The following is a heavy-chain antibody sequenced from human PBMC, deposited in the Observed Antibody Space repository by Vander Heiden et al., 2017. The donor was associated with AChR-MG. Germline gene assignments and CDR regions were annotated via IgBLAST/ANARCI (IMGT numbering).Heavy chain of an antibody. D-gene: IGHD2-2*01. CDR3: ARDGNGCSSTSCPRGYYYYYYMDV. J-gene: IGHJ6*03. V-gene: IGHV4-31*03. CDR2: TYYSGST. CDR1: GGSISSGGYY. Sequence: QVQLQESGPGLVKPSQTLSLTCTVSGGSISSGGYYWSWIRQHPGKGLEWIGYTYYSGSTYYNPSLKSRVTISVDTSKNQFSLKLSSVTAADTAVYYCARDGNGCSSTSCPRGYYYYYYMDVWGKGTTVTVSS.